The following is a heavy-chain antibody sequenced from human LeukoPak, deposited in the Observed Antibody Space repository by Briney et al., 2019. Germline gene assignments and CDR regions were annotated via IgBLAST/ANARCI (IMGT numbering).Heavy chain of an antibody. CDR2: IFSSGST. D-gene: IGHD4-11*01. CDR3: ARDDHSTYRFDY. Sequence: PSETLSLTCTVSGGSISSYYWSWIRQPPGKGLEWIGYIFSSGSTNYNPSLKSRVTISVDASKNEFSLRVSSVTAADTAIYYCARDDHSTYRFDYWGQGTLVIVSS. V-gene: IGHV4-59*01. CDR1: GGSISSYY. J-gene: IGHJ4*02.